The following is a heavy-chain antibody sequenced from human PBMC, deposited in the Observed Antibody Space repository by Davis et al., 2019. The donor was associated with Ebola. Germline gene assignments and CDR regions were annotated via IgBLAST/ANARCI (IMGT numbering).Heavy chain of an antibody. Sequence: GGSLRLSCAASGFTFDDYAMHWVRQASGKGLEWVGRIRSKANSYATAYAASVKGRFTISRDDSKNTAYLQMNSLKTEDTAVYYCTISYYGSGSYTDYWGQGTLVTVSS. CDR3: TISYYGSGSYTDY. V-gene: IGHV3-73*01. CDR1: GFTFDDYA. J-gene: IGHJ4*02. D-gene: IGHD3-10*01. CDR2: IRSKANSYAT.